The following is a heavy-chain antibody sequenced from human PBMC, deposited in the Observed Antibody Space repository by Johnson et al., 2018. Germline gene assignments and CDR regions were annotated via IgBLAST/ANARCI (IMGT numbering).Heavy chain of an antibody. Sequence: VQLVESGAEVKKPGSSVKVSCKASGGTFSSYAISWVRQAPGQGLEWMGGIIPIFGTANYAQKFQGRVTITADESTSTAYMGLSRLRSEDRAVYYWARDSGARGEGAFDIWGQGTMVTVSS. J-gene: IGHJ3*02. D-gene: IGHD3-10*01. V-gene: IGHV1-69*01. CDR3: ARDSGARGEGAFDI. CDR2: IIPIFGTA. CDR1: GGTFSSYA.